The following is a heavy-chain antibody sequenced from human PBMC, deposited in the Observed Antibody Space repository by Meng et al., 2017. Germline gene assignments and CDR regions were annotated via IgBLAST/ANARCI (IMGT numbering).Heavy chain of an antibody. V-gene: IGHV1-69*13. Sequence: SVNVSCKASGGTLSSYAISWVRQAPGQGLEWMGGIIPIFGTANYAQKFQGRVTITADESTSTAYMELSSLSSEDAAVYYCARDKSSGWRTNDYWGQGTLVTVSS. J-gene: IGHJ4*02. CDR3: ARDKSSGWRTNDY. D-gene: IGHD6-19*01. CDR2: IIPIFGTA. CDR1: GGTLSSYA.